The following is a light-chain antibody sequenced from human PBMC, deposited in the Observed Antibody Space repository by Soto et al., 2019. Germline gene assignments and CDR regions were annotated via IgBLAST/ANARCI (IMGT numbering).Light chain of an antibody. CDR2: GAS. CDR3: QQYNNWPWA. CDR1: QSVRTY. V-gene: IGKV3-15*01. J-gene: IGKJ1*01. Sequence: DIIMTQAPAPLSMSPDESATLSCRASQSVRTYLAWYQQKPGQGPRLLIHGASTRATGIPDRYRGSGSGTEFTLTISILQSGDFAVYYSQQYNNWPWAFGQGTKVDIK.